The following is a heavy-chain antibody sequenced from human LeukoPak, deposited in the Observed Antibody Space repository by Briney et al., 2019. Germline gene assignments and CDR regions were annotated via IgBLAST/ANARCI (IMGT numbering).Heavy chain of an antibody. J-gene: IGHJ5*02. CDR1: GFTFDDYA. V-gene: IGHV3-9*03. CDR2: ISWNSGSI. D-gene: IGHD2-2*01. Sequence: GRSLRLSCAASGFTFDDYAMHWVRQAPGKGLEWVSGISWNSGSIGYADSAKGRFTISRDNAKNSLYLQMNSLRAEDMALYYCAKDISPRLVPAAMLLDPWGQGTLVTVSS. CDR3: AKDISPRLVPAAMLLDP.